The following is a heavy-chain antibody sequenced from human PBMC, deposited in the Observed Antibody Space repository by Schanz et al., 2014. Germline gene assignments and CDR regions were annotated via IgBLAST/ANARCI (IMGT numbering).Heavy chain of an antibody. CDR2: ISAYNGNT. V-gene: IGHV1-18*01. D-gene: IGHD3-3*01. CDR1: GYTFTTYA. J-gene: IGHJ4*02. CDR3: ARDRRFFDRDDLYYFDS. Sequence: GAEVKKPGASVRVSCKASGYTFTTYAMSWVRQAPGQGLEWMGWISAYNGNTKYPQKVQGRVTMTTDTSTSTAYMALTDLRSDDTAVYYCARDRRFFDRDDLYYFDSWGQGTLVTVSS.